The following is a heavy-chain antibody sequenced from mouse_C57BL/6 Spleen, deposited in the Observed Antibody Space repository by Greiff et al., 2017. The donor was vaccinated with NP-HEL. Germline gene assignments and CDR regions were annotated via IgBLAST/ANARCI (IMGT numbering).Heavy chain of an antibody. D-gene: IGHD2-5*01. CDR2: INYDGSST. CDR1: GFTFSDYY. Sequence: EVQRVESEGGLVQPGSSMKLSCTASGFTFSDYYMAWVRQVPEKGLEWVANINYDGSSTYYLDSLKSRFIISRDNAKNILYLQMSSLKSEDTATYYCARYSNYPYYFDYWGQGTTLTVSS. CDR3: ARYSNYPYYFDY. J-gene: IGHJ2*01. V-gene: IGHV5-16*01.